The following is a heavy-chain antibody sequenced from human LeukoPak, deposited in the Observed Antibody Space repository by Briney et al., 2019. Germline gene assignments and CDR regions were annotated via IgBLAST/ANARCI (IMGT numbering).Heavy chain of an antibody. J-gene: IGHJ4*02. Sequence: SETLTLTCTVSGGSISSYYWSWIRQPPGKGLEWIGYIYYSGSTNYNPSLKSRVTISVDTSKNQFSLKLSSVTAADTAVYYCARHADIVVVVAATPTYFDYWGQGTLVTVSS. CDR1: GGSISSYY. D-gene: IGHD2-15*01. CDR2: IYYSGST. V-gene: IGHV4-59*08. CDR3: ARHADIVVVVAATPTYFDY.